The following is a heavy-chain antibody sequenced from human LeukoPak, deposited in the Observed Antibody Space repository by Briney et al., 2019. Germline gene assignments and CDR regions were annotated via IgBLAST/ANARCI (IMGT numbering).Heavy chain of an antibody. CDR3: ARFAAGGSYYYYMDV. CDR1: GFTFSSYW. D-gene: IGHD6-25*01. Sequence: GGSLRLSCAASGFTFSSYWMHWVRQAPGKGLVWVSRINSDGSNTSYADSVKGRFTISRDNAKNTLYLQMNSLRAEDTAVYYCARFAAGGSYYYYMDVWDKGTTVTVSS. V-gene: IGHV3-74*01. CDR2: INSDGSNT. J-gene: IGHJ6*03.